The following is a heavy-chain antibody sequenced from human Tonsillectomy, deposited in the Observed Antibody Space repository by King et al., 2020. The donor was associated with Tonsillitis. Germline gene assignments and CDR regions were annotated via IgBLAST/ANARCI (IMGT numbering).Heavy chain of an antibody. J-gene: IGHJ5*02. V-gene: IGHV1-2*02. Sequence: LVQSGAEVKKPGASVKVSCKASGYTFTGYYMHWVRQAPGQGLEWMGWINPNSGGTNYAQKFQGRVTMTRDTSISTAYMELSRLRSDDTAVYYCARDGIYGDYVGWFDPWGQGTLVTVSS. D-gene: IGHD4-17*01. CDR3: ARDGIYGDYVGWFDP. CDR2: INPNSGGT. CDR1: GYTFTGYY.